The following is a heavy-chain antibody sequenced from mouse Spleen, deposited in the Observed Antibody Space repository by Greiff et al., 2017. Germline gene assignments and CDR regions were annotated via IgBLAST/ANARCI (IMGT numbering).Heavy chain of an antibody. Sequence: QVQLQQPGAELVKPGASVKMSCKASGYTFTSYWITWVKQRPGQGLEWIGDIYPGSGSTNYNEKFKSKATLTVDTSSSTAYMQLSSLTSEDSAVYYCARRNYGNSPFAYWGQGTLVTVSA. CDR2: IYPGSGST. J-gene: IGHJ3*01. CDR3: ARRNYGNSPFAY. D-gene: IGHD2-1*01. V-gene: IGHV1-55*01. CDR1: GYTFTSYW.